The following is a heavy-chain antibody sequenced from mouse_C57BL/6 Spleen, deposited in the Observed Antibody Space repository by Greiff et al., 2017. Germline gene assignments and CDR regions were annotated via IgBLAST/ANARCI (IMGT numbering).Heavy chain of an antibody. J-gene: IGHJ1*03. V-gene: IGHV1-66*01. CDR1: GYSFTSYY. CDR3: AREPGYFDV. CDR2: LYPGSGNT. Sequence: QVQLQQSGPELVKPGASVKISCKASGYSFTSYYIHWVKQRPGQGLEWIGWLYPGSGNTKYNEKFKGKATLTADTSSSTAYMQLSSLPSEDSAVYYCAREPGYFDVWGTGTTVTVSS.